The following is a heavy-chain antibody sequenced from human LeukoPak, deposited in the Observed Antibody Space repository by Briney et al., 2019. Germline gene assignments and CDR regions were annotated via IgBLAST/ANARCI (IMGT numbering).Heavy chain of an antibody. CDR3: AKDNGTGIQLWLHFDL. D-gene: IGHD5-18*01. CDR1: GFTFDDYA. CDR2: ISWNSGSI. Sequence: GGSLRLSCAASGFTFDDYAMHWVRQAPGKGLEWVSGISWNSGSIGYADSVKGRFTISRDNAKNSLYLQMNSLRAEDTALYYCAKDNGTGIQLWLHFDLWGRGTLVTVSS. V-gene: IGHV3-9*01. J-gene: IGHJ2*01.